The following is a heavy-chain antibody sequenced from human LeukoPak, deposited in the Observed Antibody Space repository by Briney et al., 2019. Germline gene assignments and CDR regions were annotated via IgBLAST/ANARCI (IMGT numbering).Heavy chain of an antibody. CDR1: GFTFSSYG. V-gene: IGHV3-30*02. D-gene: IGHD5-18*01. CDR2: IRYDGSNK. CDR3: AKGGYSYGYFDY. Sequence: GGSLRLSCAASGFTFSSYGMHWVRQAPGKGLEWVAFIRYDGSNKYYADSVKGRFTISRDNSKNTLYLQMNSLRAEDTAVDYCAKGGYSYGYFDYWGQGTLVPVSS. J-gene: IGHJ4*02.